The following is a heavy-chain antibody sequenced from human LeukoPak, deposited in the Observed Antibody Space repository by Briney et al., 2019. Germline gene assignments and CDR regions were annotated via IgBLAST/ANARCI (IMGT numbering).Heavy chain of an antibody. Sequence: ASVKVSCKASGYTFTGYYIHWVRQAPGQGLEWMGWINPNSGGTDYAQKFQGWVTMTRDTSTSSAYMELSRLRSDDTAVYYCARGDSSRGYYYMDVWGRGTTVTVSS. CDR3: ARGDSSRGYYYMDV. CDR1: GYTFTGYY. V-gene: IGHV1-2*04. CDR2: INPNSGGT. D-gene: IGHD2-21*01. J-gene: IGHJ6*03.